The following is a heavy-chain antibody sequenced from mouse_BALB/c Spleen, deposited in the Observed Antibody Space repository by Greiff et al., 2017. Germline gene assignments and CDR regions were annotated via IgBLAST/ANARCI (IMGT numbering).Heavy chain of an antibody. CDR2: ISSGGST. D-gene: IGHD1-2*01. J-gene: IGHJ3*01. Sequence: EVKLVESGGGLVKPGGSLKLSCAASGFTFSSYAMSWVRQTPEKRLEWVASISSGGSTYYPDSVKGRFTISRDNARNILYLQMSSLRSEDTAMYYCARVPFTTASAWFAYWGQGTLVTVSA. CDR1: GFTFSSYA. CDR3: ARVPFTTASAWFAY. V-gene: IGHV5-6-5*01.